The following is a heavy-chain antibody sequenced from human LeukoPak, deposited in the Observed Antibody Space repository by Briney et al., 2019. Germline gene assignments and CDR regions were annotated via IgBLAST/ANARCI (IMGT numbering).Heavy chain of an antibody. CDR2: IFYSGST. CDR3: ARAGYSLRPHFDY. D-gene: IGHD5-12*01. J-gene: IGHJ4*02. V-gene: IGHV4-39*07. CDR1: GGSISSSSYY. Sequence: SETLSLTCTVSGGSISSSSYYWGWIRQPPGKGLEWIGSIFYSGSTYYNPSLKSRVTISVDTSKNQFSLKLSSVTAADTAVYYCARAGYSLRPHFDYWGQGTLVTVSS.